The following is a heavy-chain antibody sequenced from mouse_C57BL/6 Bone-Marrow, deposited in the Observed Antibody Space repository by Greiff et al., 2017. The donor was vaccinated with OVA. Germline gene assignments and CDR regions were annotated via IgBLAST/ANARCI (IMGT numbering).Heavy chain of an antibody. CDR1: GYTFTDYY. CDR3: ARWGYYGRDY. V-gene: IGHV1-19*01. D-gene: IGHD1-2*01. CDR2: INPYNGGT. J-gene: IGHJ2*01. Sequence: VQLKESGPVLVKPGASVKMSCKASGYTFTDYYMNWVKQSHGKSLEWIGVINPYNGGTSYNQKFKGKATLTVDKSSSTAYMELNSLTSEDSAVYYCARWGYYGRDYWGQGTTLTVSS.